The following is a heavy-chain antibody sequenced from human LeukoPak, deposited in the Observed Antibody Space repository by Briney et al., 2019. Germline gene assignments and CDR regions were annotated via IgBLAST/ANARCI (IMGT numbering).Heavy chain of an antibody. V-gene: IGHV4-38-2*02. CDR3: ASYKTYYDSSCNPFDY. J-gene: IGHJ4*02. Sequence: PSETLSLTCTVFGSSINSVYSWGWIRQPPGKGLEWIGSIYHNGNTYYNSSLKSRVTISVRTSENQFSLKLSSVTAADTAVYYCASYKTYYDSSCNPFDYWGQGTLVTVSS. CDR2: IYHNGNT. CDR1: GSSINSVYS. D-gene: IGHD3-22*01.